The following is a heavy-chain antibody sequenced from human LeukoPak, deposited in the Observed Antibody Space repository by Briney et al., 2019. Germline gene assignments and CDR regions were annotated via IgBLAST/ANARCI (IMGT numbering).Heavy chain of an antibody. D-gene: IGHD6-13*01. CDR2: MNPNSGNT. CDR3: ARRTIAAAGSDFDY. J-gene: IGHJ4*02. Sequence: GASVKVSCKASGYTFTSYDINWVGQATGQGLEWMGWMNPNSGNTGYAQKFQGRVTMTRNTSISTAYMELSSLRSEDTAVYYCARRTIAAAGSDFDYWGQGTLVTVSS. CDR1: GYTFTSYD. V-gene: IGHV1-8*01.